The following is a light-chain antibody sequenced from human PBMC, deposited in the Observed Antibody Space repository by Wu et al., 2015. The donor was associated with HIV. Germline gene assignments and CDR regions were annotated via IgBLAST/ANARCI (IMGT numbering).Light chain of an antibody. Sequence: EIVMTQSPATLSVSPGERATLSCRTSQSVSSNLAWYQHKAGQAPRLLIYGASTRATGIPARFSGSGSGTEFTLTISSLQSEDFAVYYCQHYNNWPYSFGQGTKLEIK. CDR3: QHYNNWPYS. J-gene: IGKJ2*03. V-gene: IGKV3-15*01. CDR1: QSVSSN. CDR2: GAS.